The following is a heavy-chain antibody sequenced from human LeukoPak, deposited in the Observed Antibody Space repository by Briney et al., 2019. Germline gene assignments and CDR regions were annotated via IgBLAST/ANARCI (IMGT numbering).Heavy chain of an antibody. D-gene: IGHD5-18*01. CDR3: ARALQLAGYMDV. CDR2: MNPNSGNT. V-gene: IGHV1-8*03. Sequence: ASVKVSCKASGYTFTSYDINWVRQATGQGLEWMGWMNPNSGNTGYAQKFQGRVTITRNTSISTAYMELSSLRSEDTAVYYCARALQLAGYMDVWGKGTTVTVSS. CDR1: GYTFTSYD. J-gene: IGHJ6*03.